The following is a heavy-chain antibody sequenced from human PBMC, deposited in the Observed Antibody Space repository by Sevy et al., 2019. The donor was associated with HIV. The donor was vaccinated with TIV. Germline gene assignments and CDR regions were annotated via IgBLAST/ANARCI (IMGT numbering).Heavy chain of an antibody. CDR3: ARDLEFYDSGDYGPAFMPDY. J-gene: IGHJ4*02. V-gene: IGHV3-33*01. CDR1: GFTFSSYG. CDR2: IWFDGSNT. D-gene: IGHD4-17*01. Sequence: GGSLRLSCAASGFTFSSYGMHWVRQGPGKGLEWVAVIWFDGSNTYYADSVKGRFTISRDIAKNTLHLQMNSLRAEDRDVYYCARDLEFYDSGDYGPAFMPDYWGQGTLVTVSS.